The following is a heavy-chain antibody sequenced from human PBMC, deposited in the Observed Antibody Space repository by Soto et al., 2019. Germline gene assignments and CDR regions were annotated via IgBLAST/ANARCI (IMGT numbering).Heavy chain of an antibody. V-gene: IGHV3-74*01. CDR2: IHSEGSST. J-gene: IGHJ6*02. D-gene: IGHD2-15*01. CDR3: ARAIVGATRRAWRGLDF. CDR1: GFTFTDYW. Sequence: EVKLVEAGGGLVQPGGSLRLSCEASGFTFTDYWIHWVRQVPGNGLVWVSRIHSEGSSTSYAESVKGRFTISRDNTKNTVSLQMNSLTIDDTGVYYCARAIVGATRRAWRGLDFWGQGTKVIVSS.